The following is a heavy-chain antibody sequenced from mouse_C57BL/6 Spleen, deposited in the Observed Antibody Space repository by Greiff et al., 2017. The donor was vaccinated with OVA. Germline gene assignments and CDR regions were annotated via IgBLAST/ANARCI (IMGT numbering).Heavy chain of an antibody. J-gene: IGHJ2*01. CDR3: ARHLGPLDY. D-gene: IGHD4-1*01. V-gene: IGHV5-9*01. Sequence: EVMLVESGGGLVKPGGSLKLSCAASGFTFSSYTMSWVRQPPEKRLEWVATISGGGGNTYYPDSVKGRFTISRDNAKNTLYLQMSSLRSEDTALYYCARHLGPLDYWGQGTTLTVSS. CDR2: ISGGGGNT. CDR1: GFTFSSYT.